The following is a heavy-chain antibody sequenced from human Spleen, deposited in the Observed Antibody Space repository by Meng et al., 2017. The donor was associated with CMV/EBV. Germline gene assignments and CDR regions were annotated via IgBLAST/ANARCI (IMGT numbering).Heavy chain of an antibody. J-gene: IGHJ3*02. CDR3: ARGGTSGAFDI. Sequence: GGSLRLSCAASGFTFRSYSMNWVRQSPAKGLEWVSYISASSSTIFYSDSVKGRFTISRDNAKNTLYLQMNSLRAEDTAMYYCARGGTSGAFDIWGQGTMVTVSS. CDR1: GFTFRSYS. CDR2: ISASSSTI. D-gene: IGHD1-26*01. V-gene: IGHV3-48*04.